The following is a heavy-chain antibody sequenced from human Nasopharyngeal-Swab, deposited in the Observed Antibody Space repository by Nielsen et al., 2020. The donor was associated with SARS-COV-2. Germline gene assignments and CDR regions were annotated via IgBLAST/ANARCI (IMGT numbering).Heavy chain of an antibody. CDR2: IYYSGST. CDR3: AKVAQYYYDSSGYYAPYYFDY. D-gene: IGHD3-22*01. CDR1: GGSISSGGYY. Sequence: SETLSLTCTVSGGSISSGGYYWSWIRQHPGKGLEWIGYIYYSGSTYYNPSLKSRVTISVDTSKNQFSLKLSSVTAADTAVYYCAKVAQYYYDSSGYYAPYYFDYWGQGTLVTVSS. J-gene: IGHJ4*02. V-gene: IGHV4-31*03.